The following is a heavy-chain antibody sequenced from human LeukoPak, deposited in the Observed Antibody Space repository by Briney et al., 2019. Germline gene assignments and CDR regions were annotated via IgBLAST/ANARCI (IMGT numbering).Heavy chain of an antibody. D-gene: IGHD6-13*01. Sequence: GGSLRLSCAASGFTFSSYGMHWVRQAPGKGLEWVAVIWYDGSNKFYADSVKGRFTISRDNSKNTLYLQMNSLRAEDTAVYYCARDPRAAAGTYYFDYWGQGTLVTVSS. V-gene: IGHV3-33*01. CDR2: IWYDGSNK. CDR1: GFTFSSYG. CDR3: ARDPRAAAGTYYFDY. J-gene: IGHJ4*02.